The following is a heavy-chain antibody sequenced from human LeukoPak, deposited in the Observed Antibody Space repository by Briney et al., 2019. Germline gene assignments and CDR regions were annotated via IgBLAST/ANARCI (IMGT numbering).Heavy chain of an antibody. CDR3: AREGLHGSGSYYNVYFQH. J-gene: IGHJ1*01. CDR2: ISYDGSNK. CDR1: GFTFSSYA. V-gene: IGHV3-30*04. D-gene: IGHD3-10*01. Sequence: SGGSLRLSCAASGFTFSSYAMHWVRQAPGKGLEWVAVISYDGSNKYYADSVKGRFTISRDNSKNTLYLQMNSLRAEDTAVYYCAREGLHGSGSYYNVYFQHWGQGTLVTVSS.